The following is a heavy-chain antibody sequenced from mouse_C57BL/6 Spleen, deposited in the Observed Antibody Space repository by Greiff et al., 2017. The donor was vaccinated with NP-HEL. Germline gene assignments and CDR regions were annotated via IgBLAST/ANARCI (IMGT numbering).Heavy chain of an antibody. D-gene: IGHD1-3*01. CDR3: AREWLSWFAY. V-gene: IGHV1-64*01. CDR1: GYTFTSYW. Sequence: QVQLQQSGAELVKPGASVKLSCKASGYTFTSYWMHWVKQRPGQGLEWIGMIHPNSGSTNYNEKFKSKATLTVDKSSSTAYMQLSSLTSEDSAVYYCAREWLSWFAYWGQGTLVTVSA. J-gene: IGHJ3*01. CDR2: IHPNSGST.